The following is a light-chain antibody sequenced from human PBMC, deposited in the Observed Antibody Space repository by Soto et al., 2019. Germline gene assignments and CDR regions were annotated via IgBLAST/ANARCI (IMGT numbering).Light chain of an antibody. CDR1: HNVTGRF. CDR2: GAF. CDR3: QQYADSSPT. V-gene: IGKV3-20*01. Sequence: IVLTQSPGTLSLSPGESATLSCRASHNVTGRFLAWYHHKPGQSPRLLLYGAFSRATGMPARFSGAGSGTDFTLTISRLEPDDFEIYFCQQYADSSPTFRGGTKVEFK. J-gene: IGKJ4*01.